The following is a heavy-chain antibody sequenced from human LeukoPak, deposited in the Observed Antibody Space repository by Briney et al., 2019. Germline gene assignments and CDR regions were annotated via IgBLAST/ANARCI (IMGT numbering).Heavy chain of an antibody. V-gene: IGHV4-59*08. J-gene: IGHJ4*02. D-gene: IGHD2-2*01. CDR2: VFYSGTT. Sequence: SETLSLTSTVSGGSISSYYWSWIRQPPGKGLEWIGYVFYSGTTNYNPSLKSQVTISVDTSKNQFSLKLSSVTAADTAVYYCARAGSYQLLFNYWGQGTLVTVSS. CDR1: GGSISSYY. CDR3: ARAGSYQLLFNY.